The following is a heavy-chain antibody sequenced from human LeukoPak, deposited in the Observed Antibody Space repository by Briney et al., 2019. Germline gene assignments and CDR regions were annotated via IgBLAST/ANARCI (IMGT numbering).Heavy chain of an antibody. D-gene: IGHD2-8*01. Sequence: GASVKVSCKASGYTLTDYYIHWVRQAPGQDREWMGFIIPHSGGTTYEQRFQGRVTMTRDMSIGTFYMELSSLRSDDTAVYYCSTEDKYCTTPNCGAYWGQGTLVTVSS. CDR1: GYTLTDYY. CDR3: STEDKYCTTPNCGAY. CDR2: IIPHSGGT. J-gene: IGHJ4*02. V-gene: IGHV1-2*02.